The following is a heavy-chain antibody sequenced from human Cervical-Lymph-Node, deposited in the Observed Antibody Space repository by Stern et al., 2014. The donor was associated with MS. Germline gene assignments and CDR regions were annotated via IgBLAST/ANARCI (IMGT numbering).Heavy chain of an antibody. CDR1: GYSFTANW. Sequence: VQLVKSGAEVKKPGESLKISCKGSGYSFTANWIAWGRQMPGKGLEWMGIIYPGDSNTRYSPSFQGQVTISADKSISTAYLQWSSLKASDTAMYYCARDYGDYAFDYWGQGTLVTVSS. J-gene: IGHJ4*02. V-gene: IGHV5-51*01. CDR3: ARDYGDYAFDY. D-gene: IGHD4-17*01. CDR2: IYPGDSNT.